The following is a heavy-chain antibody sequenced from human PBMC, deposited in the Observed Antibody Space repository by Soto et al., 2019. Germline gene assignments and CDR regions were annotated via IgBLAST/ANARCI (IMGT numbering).Heavy chain of an antibody. Sequence: ASVKVSCKASGYTFTGYYMHWVRQAPGQGLEWMGWINAGNGNTKYSQKFQGRVTITRETSASTAYMELSSLRSEDTAVYYCARTSGYYFYDYWGQGTLVTVSS. CDR3: ARTSGYYFYDY. D-gene: IGHD3-3*01. V-gene: IGHV1-3*01. CDR1: GYTFTGYY. J-gene: IGHJ4*02. CDR2: INAGNGNT.